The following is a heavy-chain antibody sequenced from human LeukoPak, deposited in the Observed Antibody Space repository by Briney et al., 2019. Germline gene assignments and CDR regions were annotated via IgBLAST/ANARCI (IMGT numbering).Heavy chain of an antibody. V-gene: IGHV4-59*01. D-gene: IGHD3-22*01. CDR2: IYYSGST. Sequence: PSETLSLTCTVPGGSISSYYWSWIRQPPGKGVEWVGYIYYSGSTNYNTSLTSRVTIPVDTTNHQFSLKLSSVTAADTAVYYCARETYYYDSSGRDAFDIGGQGTMVTVSS. J-gene: IGHJ3*02. CDR1: GGSISSYY. CDR3: ARETYYYDSSGRDAFDI.